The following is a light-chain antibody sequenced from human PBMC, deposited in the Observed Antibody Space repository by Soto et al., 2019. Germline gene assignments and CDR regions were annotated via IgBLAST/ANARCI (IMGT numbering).Light chain of an antibody. CDR3: NSYITSTVV. J-gene: IGLJ3*02. CDR2: EVN. CDR1: SSNVGSYKL. V-gene: IGLV2-14*02. Sequence: SVLTQPASVSGSPGQSITISCTGTSSNVGSYKLVSWYQQHPGKAPKLMIFEVNKRPSGVSNRFSGSKSGNTASLTISGLQAEDEADYYCNSYITSTVVFGGGTKVTVL.